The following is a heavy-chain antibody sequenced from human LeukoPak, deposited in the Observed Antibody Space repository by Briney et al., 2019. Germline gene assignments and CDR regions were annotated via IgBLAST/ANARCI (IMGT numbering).Heavy chain of an antibody. Sequence: PSETLSLTCAVSGLSFTGYYWSWIRQPPGKGPEWIGEISHTGRTSYNPSLKSRASISLDTSKKQFSLKLSFLTAADMAVYYCTKTSPGVPLELWGQEALVTVSS. CDR1: GLSFTGYY. CDR2: ISHTGRT. J-gene: IGHJ4*02. CDR3: TKTSPGVPLEL. V-gene: IGHV4-34*01. D-gene: IGHD7-27*01.